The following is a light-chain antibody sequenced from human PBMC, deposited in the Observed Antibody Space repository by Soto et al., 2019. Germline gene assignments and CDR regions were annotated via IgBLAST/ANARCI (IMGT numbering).Light chain of an antibody. CDR1: SSDVGAYKY. CDR2: GAS. CDR3: SSFTGTTTLDV. Sequence: QSFLAQPASVSGSPGQSITISCTGTSSDVGAYKYVSWYQQHPGKAPKLIIYGASNRPSGVSNRFSGSKSGNTAFLTISGLQPEDEADYYCSSFTGTTTLDVFGTGTKVTVL. V-gene: IGLV2-14*03. J-gene: IGLJ1*01.